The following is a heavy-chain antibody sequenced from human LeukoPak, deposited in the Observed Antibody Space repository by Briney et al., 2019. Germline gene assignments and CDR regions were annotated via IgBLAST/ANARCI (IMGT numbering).Heavy chain of an antibody. CDR3: AKETYSSGWYYVDQ. J-gene: IGHJ4*02. D-gene: IGHD6-19*01. V-gene: IGHV3-23*01. CDR1: GFTFSSHA. Sequence: GGSLRLSCAASGFTFSSHAMSWVRQAPGKGLEWVSGISGRGGGAYYADSVKGRSTISRDNSKNTVYLQMNSLRAEDTAVYYCAKETYSSGWYYVDQWGQGTLVTVSS. CDR2: ISGRGGGA.